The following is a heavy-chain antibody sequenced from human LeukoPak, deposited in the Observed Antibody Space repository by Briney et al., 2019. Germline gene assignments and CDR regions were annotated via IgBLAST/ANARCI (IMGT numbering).Heavy chain of an antibody. V-gene: IGHV3-30*03. Sequence: GGSLRLSCAAAGFTFSSYGMHWVRQAPSKGLEWVAVISYDGSNKYYADSVKGRFTISRDNAKNSLYLQMNSLRAEDTAVYYCARYGYGYGLPFDYWGQGTLVTVSS. J-gene: IGHJ4*02. CDR1: GFTFSSYG. CDR3: ARYGYGYGLPFDY. D-gene: IGHD5-18*01. CDR2: ISYDGSNK.